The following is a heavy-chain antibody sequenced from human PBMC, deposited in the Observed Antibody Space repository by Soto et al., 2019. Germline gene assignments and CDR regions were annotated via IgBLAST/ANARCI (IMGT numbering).Heavy chain of an antibody. D-gene: IGHD3-3*01. CDR1: GGTFSSYA. CDR2: IIPIFGTA. V-gene: IGHV1-69*01. CDR3: ARDNSGFGVVPSYYYYGMDV. J-gene: IGHJ6*02. Sequence: QVQLVQSGAEVKKPGSSVKVSCKASGGTFSSYAISWVRQAPGQGLEWMGGIIPIFGTANYAQKFQGRVTITADESTSTAYMELSSLRSEDTAVYYCARDNSGFGVVPSYYYYGMDVWGQGTTVTVSS.